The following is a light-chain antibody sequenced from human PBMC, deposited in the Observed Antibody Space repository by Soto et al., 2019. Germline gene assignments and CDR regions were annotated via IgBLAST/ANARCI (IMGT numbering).Light chain of an antibody. J-gene: IGKJ4*01. CDR3: QQHTNWPLT. Sequence: EIVLTQSPGTLSLSPGERATLSCGASQSVSSSYLAWYQQKPGQAPRLLIYDASNRATGIPARFSGSGSGTDFTLTISSLEPEDFAVYYCQQHTNWPLTFGGGTKVDIK. CDR2: DAS. CDR1: QSVSSSY. V-gene: IGKV3D-20*02.